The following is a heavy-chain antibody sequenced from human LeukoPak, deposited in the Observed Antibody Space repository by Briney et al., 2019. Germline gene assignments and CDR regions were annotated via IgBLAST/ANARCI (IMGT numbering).Heavy chain of an antibody. CDR1: GFTFSSYA. D-gene: IGHD6-19*01. J-gene: IGHJ4*02. Sequence: GGSLRLSCAASGFTFSSYAMSWVRQAPGKGREWVSAISGSGGSTYYADSVKGRFTISRDNSKNTLYLQMNSLRAEDTAVYYCAKVEQSILGFGIAVAGPGDYWGQGTLVTVSS. CDR2: ISGSGGST. CDR3: AKVEQSILGFGIAVAGPGDY. V-gene: IGHV3-23*01.